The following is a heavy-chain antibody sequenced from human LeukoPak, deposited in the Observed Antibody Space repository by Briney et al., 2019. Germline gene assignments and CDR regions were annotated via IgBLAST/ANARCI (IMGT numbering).Heavy chain of an antibody. CDR1: GYTFTSYG. CDR3: ARDDQRITIFGVPGRTAFDI. J-gene: IGHJ3*02. D-gene: IGHD3-3*01. Sequence: ASVKVSCKASGYTFTSYGISWVRQAPGQGLEWMGWISAYNGNTNYAQKLQGRVTMTTDTSTSTAYMELRSLRSDDTAVYYCARDDQRITIFGVPGRTAFDIWGQGTMVTVSS. V-gene: IGHV1-18*01. CDR2: ISAYNGNT.